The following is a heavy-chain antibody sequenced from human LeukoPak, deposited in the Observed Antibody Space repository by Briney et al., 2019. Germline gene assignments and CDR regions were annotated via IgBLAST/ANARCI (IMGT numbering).Heavy chain of an antibody. CDR2: IYYSGST. V-gene: IGHV4-39*07. CDR1: GGSISSSSYY. D-gene: IGHD3-10*01. Sequence: SETLSLTCTVSGGSISSSSYYWGWIRQPPGKGLEWIGSIYYSGSTYYNPSPKSRVTISVDTSKNQFSLKLSSVTAADTAVYYCARDLLLSSVFDPWGQGTLVTVSS. CDR3: ARDLLLSSVFDP. J-gene: IGHJ5*02.